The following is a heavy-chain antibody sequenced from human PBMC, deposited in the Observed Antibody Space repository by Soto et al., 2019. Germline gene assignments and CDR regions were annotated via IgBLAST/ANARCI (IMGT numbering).Heavy chain of an antibody. Sequence: SSETLSLTCAFYGGSFNGYYLSWIRPPPGKGLEGIGENKHSGSTNYNPSFKSRVTISVDTSKNQFSLKLSSVTAADTAVYYCARGGGGYDILTGLDYYYGMDAWGQGTTVTVSS. V-gene: IGHV4-34*01. CDR1: GGSFNGYY. CDR2: NKHSGST. D-gene: IGHD3-9*01. J-gene: IGHJ6*02. CDR3: ARGGGGYDILTGLDYYYGMDA.